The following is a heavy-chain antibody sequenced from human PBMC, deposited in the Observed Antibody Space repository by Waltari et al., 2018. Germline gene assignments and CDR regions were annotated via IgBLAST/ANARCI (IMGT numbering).Heavy chain of an antibody. CDR3: ARAKYSSGYYHY. CDR2: ISSGSTYV. J-gene: IGHJ4*02. CDR1: GFTFSSYS. Sequence: EVQLVESGGGLVMPGGCVRLYCSASGFTFSSYSMNWVRQAPGMGLVSVASISSGSTYVDNADSRKGAFTIYRDNAKISLNLRMNSLRVEVTTVYYCARAKYSSGYYHYWGQGTLVTVSS. V-gene: IGHV3-21*01. D-gene: IGHD3-22*01.